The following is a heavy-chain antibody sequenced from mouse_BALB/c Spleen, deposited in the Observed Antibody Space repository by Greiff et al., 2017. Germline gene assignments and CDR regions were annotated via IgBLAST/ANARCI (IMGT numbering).Heavy chain of an antibody. CDR3: AREGGSWAMDY. V-gene: IGHV1S41*01. Sequence: ELVKPGASVKLSCKASGYTFTSYWINWIKQRPGQGLEWIGRIAPGSGSTYYNEMFKGKATLTVDTSSSTAYIQLSSLSSEDSAVYFCAREGGSWAMDYWGQGTSVTVSS. J-gene: IGHJ4*01. CDR1: GYTFTSYW. CDR2: IAPGSGST.